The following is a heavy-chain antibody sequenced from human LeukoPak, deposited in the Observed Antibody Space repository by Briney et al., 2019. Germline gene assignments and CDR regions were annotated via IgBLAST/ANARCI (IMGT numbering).Heavy chain of an antibody. CDR2: IYYSGST. CDR3: ARAVPGSSWYFDY. J-gene: IGHJ4*02. V-gene: IGHV4-31*03. D-gene: IGHD6-13*01. Sequence: PSETLSLTCTVSGGSISSGGYSWSWIRQHPGQGLEWIGYIYYSGSTYYNPSLKSRVTISVDTSKNQFSLKLSSVTAADTAVYYCARAVPGSSWYFDYWGQGTLVTVSS. CDR1: GGSISSGGYS.